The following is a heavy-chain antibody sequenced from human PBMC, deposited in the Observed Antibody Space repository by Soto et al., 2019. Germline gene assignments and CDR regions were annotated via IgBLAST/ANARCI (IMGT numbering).Heavy chain of an antibody. CDR1: GYNFNMYW. CDR3: ARQEPPRYCSSPTCFAPFDY. J-gene: IGHJ4*02. D-gene: IGHD2-15*01. Sequence: KVSCQGSGYNFNMYWIGWVRQMPGKGLEWMGIINPDDSETRYSPSFLGQVTISADKSISTAYLQWSSLEASDTAMYYCARQEPPRYCSSPTCFAPFDYWGQGALVTVPS. CDR2: INPDDSET. V-gene: IGHV5-51*01.